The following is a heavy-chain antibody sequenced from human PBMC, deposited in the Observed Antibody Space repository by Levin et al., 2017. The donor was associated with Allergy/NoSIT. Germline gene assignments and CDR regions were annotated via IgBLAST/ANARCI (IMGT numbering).Heavy chain of an antibody. CDR2: ISSSGSTI. V-gene: IGHV3-11*01. J-gene: IGHJ4*02. Sequence: PGGSLRLSCAASGFTFSDYYMSWIRQAPGKGLEWVSYISSSGSTIYNADSVKGRFTISRDNAKNSLYLQMNSLRAEDTAVYYCARWGGSNYDFWSGYSYFDYWGQGTLVTVSS. D-gene: IGHD3-3*01. CDR3: ARWGGSNYDFWSGYSYFDY. CDR1: GFTFSDYY.